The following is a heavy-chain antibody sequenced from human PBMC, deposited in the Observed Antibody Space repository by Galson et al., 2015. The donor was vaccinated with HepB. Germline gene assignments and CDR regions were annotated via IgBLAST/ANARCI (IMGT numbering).Heavy chain of an antibody. CDR3: ARGHTSTWYNY. D-gene: IGHD6-13*01. V-gene: IGHV3-23*01. CDR1: GFTFSSYT. Sequence: SLRLSCAASGFTFSSYTMSWVRQAPGKGLGWVSLISGGGDTTYYSDSVKGRFTISRDNFKNTLYLQTNSLRAEDTAVYYCARGHTSTWYNYWGQGTLVTVSS. J-gene: IGHJ4*02. CDR2: ISGGGDTT.